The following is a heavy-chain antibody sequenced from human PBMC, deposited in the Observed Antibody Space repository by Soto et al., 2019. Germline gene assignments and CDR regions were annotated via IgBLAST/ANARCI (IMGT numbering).Heavy chain of an antibody. CDR2: ISSSAGTT. J-gene: IGHJ5*02. CDR3: AKRNTYYGSGSYSHWFDP. Sequence: GGSLRLSCAASGFTFSNYAMSWVRQAPGKGLEWVSSISSSAGTTYYADSVNGRFTISRDNSKTTLYLQMDSLRADDTAVYYCAKRNTYYGSGSYSHWFDPRGQGTLVTVSS. CDR1: GFTFSNYA. D-gene: IGHD3-10*01. V-gene: IGHV3-23*01.